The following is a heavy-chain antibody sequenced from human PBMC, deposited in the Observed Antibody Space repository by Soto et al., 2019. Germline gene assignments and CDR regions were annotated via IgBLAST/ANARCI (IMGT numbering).Heavy chain of an antibody. J-gene: IGHJ6*02. CDR1: GFTFSSYG. V-gene: IGHV3-33*01. D-gene: IGHD3-22*01. CDR2: IWYDGSNK. Sequence: GGSLIVSWAASGFTFSSYGMHWVRQAPGKGLEWVAVIWYDGSNKYYADSVKGRFTISRDNSKNTLYLQMNSLRAEDTAVYYRERPLRSDSSGYYYYYGMDVWCQVTTLSVAS. CDR3: ERPLRSDSSGYYYYYGMDV.